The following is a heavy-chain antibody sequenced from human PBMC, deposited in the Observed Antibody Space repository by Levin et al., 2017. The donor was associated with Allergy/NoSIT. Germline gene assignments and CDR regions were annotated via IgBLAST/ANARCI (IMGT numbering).Heavy chain of an antibody. J-gene: IGHJ6*02. D-gene: IGHD3-3*01. CDR2: ISAYNGNT. CDR3: ARGLRFLEWEAYYYYGMDV. CDR1: GYTFTSYG. V-gene: IGHV1-18*01. Sequence: GESLKISCKASGYTFTSYGISWVRQAPGQGLEWMGWISAYNGNTNYAQKLQGRVTMTTDTSTSTAYMELRSLRSDDTAVYYCARGLRFLEWEAYYYYGMDVWGQGTTVTVSS.